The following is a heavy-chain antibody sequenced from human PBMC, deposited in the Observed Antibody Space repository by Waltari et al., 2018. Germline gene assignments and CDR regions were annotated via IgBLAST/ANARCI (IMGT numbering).Heavy chain of an antibody. D-gene: IGHD2-2*01. Sequence: QIHLLESGGGMVQPGRSLRLSCRASGFALLDSAVHGVRQAPGKGLEWVAVVSYDGSGEFYAESVKGRFAISRDNSQSTLYLTMNDLRPDDTATYYCGRDRCASTGCYFHSFIDNWGRGTQVTVSS. V-gene: IGHV3-30*09. CDR2: VSYDGSGE. J-gene: IGHJ4*02. CDR1: GFALLDSA. CDR3: GRDRCASTGCYFHSFIDN.